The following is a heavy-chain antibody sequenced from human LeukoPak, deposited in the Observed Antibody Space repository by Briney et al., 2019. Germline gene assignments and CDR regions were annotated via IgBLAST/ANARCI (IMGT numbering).Heavy chain of an antibody. V-gene: IGHV3-30*04. Sequence: GGSLRLSCAASGFTFSSYAMDWVRQAPGKGLEWVAVISYDGSNKYYADSVKGRFTISRDNSKNTLYLQMNSLRAEDTAVYYCARDSSGYDLIGGFDYWGQGTLVTVSS. J-gene: IGHJ4*02. D-gene: IGHD5-12*01. CDR2: ISYDGSNK. CDR1: GFTFSSYA. CDR3: ARDSSGYDLIGGFDY.